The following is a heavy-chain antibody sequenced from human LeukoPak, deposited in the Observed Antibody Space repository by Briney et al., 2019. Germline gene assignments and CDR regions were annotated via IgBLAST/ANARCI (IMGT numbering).Heavy chain of an antibody. Sequence: GGSLRLSCAAPGFTFSSYWMSWVRQAPGKGLEWVANIKQDGSEKYYVDSVKGRLTISRDNAKNSLYLQMNSLRAEDTAVYYCARDGGVPDAFDIWGQATMVTVSS. D-gene: IGHD3-16*01. V-gene: IGHV3-7*01. CDR2: IKQDGSEK. J-gene: IGHJ3*02. CDR3: ARDGGVPDAFDI. CDR1: GFTFSSYW.